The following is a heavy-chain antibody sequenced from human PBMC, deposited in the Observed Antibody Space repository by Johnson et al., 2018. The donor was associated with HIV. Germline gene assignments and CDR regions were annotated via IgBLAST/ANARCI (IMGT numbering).Heavy chain of an antibody. CDR2: ISYDGSNK. CDR3: GKDRSGSVSSGYAFDI. Sequence: QVQLVESGGGVVQPGRSLRLSCAASGFTFNSYAMHWVRQAPGKGLEWVAIISYDGSNKYYADSVKGRFTISRDNSKNTLYLQMNSLRAEDTAVYCCGKDRSGSVSSGYAFDIWGRGTMVTVSS. D-gene: IGHD3-3*01. CDR1: GFTFNSYA. J-gene: IGHJ3*02. V-gene: IGHV3-30*14.